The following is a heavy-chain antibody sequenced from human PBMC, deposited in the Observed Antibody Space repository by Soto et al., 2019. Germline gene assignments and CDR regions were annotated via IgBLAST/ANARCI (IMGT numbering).Heavy chain of an antibody. J-gene: IGHJ4*02. CDR3: ARDQNCYGSGSYYY. Sequence: QVQLVESGGGVVQPGRSLRLSCAASGFTFSNYALHWVRQAPGKGLEWVTIISCDGSSKYYADSVKGRFTISRDNSKNTLYLQMNSLRAEDTAVYYCARDQNCYGSGSYYYWGQGNLVTVSS. D-gene: IGHD3-10*01. CDR1: GFTFSNYA. CDR2: ISCDGSSK. V-gene: IGHV3-30-3*01.